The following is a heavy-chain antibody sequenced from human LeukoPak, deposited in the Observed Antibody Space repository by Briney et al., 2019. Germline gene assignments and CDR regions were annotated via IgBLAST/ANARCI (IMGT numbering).Heavy chain of an antibody. D-gene: IGHD3-22*01. CDR1: GGSISSGGYY. Sequence: SETLSLTCTVSGGSISSGGYYWSWIRQPPGKGLEWIGYIYYSGTTNYNPSLKSRVTISVDTSKNQFSLKLSSVTAADTAVYYCAKVPYDSSGYYYYYYGMDVWGQGTTVTVSS. CDR2: IYYSGTT. CDR3: AKVPYDSSGYYYYYYGMDV. J-gene: IGHJ6*02. V-gene: IGHV4-61*08.